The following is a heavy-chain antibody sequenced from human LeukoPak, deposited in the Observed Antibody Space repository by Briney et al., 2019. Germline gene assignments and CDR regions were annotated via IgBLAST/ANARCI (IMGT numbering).Heavy chain of an antibody. J-gene: IGHJ4*02. Sequence: SETLSLTSAVYGGSLSYYYWSWIRQSPEKGLEWIGEINRGGSTNYNPSIKSPDSISVDTSKNQFSLKLSSVTAADTAVYYCARGGFYCGDDCYVDYWGQGTLVTVSS. CDR2: INRGGST. CDR1: GGSLSYYY. D-gene: IGHD2-21*02. V-gene: IGHV4-34*01. CDR3: ARGGFYCGDDCYVDY.